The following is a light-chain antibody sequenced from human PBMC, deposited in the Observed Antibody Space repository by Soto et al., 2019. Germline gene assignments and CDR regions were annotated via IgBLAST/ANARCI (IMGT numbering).Light chain of an antibody. J-gene: IGKJ5*01. CDR1: QSVSSSY. CDR3: QQYSSSPRT. CDR2: DAS. Sequence: EIVLTQSPGTLSLSPGERATLSCRASQSVSSSYLAWYQQKPGQAPRLLIYDASSRATGIPDTFSGRGSGTDFSLTISRLEPEDFAVYHCQQYSSSPRTFGLGTRLEIK. V-gene: IGKV3-20*01.